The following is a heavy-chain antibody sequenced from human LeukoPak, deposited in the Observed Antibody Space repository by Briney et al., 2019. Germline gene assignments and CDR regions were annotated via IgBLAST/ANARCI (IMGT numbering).Heavy chain of an antibody. CDR2: IWYDGSNK. J-gene: IGHJ4*02. CDR1: GFTFSSYG. Sequence: GGSLRLSCAASGFTFSSYGMHWVRQAPGKGLEWVAVIWYDGSNKYYADSVKGRFTISRDNSKNTLYLQMNGLRAEDTAVYYCARATWELHYFDYWGQGTLVTVSS. D-gene: IGHD1-26*01. V-gene: IGHV3-33*01. CDR3: ARATWELHYFDY.